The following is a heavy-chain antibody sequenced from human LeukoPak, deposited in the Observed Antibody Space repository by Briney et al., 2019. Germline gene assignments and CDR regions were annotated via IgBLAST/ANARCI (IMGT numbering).Heavy chain of an antibody. Sequence: SVKVSCKASGGTLSSYAISWVRQAPGQGLEWMGGIIPIFGTANYAQKFQGRVTITADESTSTAYMELSSLRSEDTAVYYCARAPMVRGVILNWFDPWGQGTLVTVCS. V-gene: IGHV1-69*01. CDR2: IIPIFGTA. CDR3: ARAPMVRGVILNWFDP. J-gene: IGHJ5*02. D-gene: IGHD3-10*01. CDR1: GGTLSSYA.